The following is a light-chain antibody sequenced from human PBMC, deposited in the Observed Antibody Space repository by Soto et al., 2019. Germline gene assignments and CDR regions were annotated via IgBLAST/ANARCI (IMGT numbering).Light chain of an antibody. CDR2: GNT. CDR1: SSNIGAGYD. CDR3: QSYDNTLGVV. V-gene: IGLV1-40*01. Sequence: QSVLTQPPSVSGAPGQRVTISCTGSSSNIGAGYDVHWYQQLPGTAPKLLISGNTNRPSGVPDRFSGSKSGTSASLAITGLQAEDEADYYYQSYDNTLGVVFGGGTKLTVL. J-gene: IGLJ2*01.